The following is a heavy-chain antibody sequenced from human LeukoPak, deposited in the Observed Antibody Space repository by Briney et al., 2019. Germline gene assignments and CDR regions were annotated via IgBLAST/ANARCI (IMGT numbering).Heavy chain of an antibody. CDR1: GYTFTGYY. J-gene: IGHJ3*02. V-gene: IGHV1-2*02. Sequence: ASVKVSCKASGYTFTGYYMHWVRQAPGQGLEWMGWINPNSGGTNYAQKFQGRVTMTRDTSISTAYMELSRLRSDDTAVYYCARAAKPGHTGTAFDIWGQGTMVTVSS. CDR2: INPNSGGT. D-gene: IGHD1-1*01. CDR3: ARAAKPGHTGTAFDI.